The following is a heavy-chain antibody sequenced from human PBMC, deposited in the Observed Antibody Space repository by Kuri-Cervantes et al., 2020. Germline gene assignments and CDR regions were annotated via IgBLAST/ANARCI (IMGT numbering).Heavy chain of an antibody. Sequence: GGSLRLSCVASGFTFSNYAMSWVRQAPGKGLEWVSSISGASVSIYYADSVKGRFTISRDNSKNTLYLQINSLRAEDTAVYYCAKDQGTGDVLPSDWGQGTLVTVSS. CDR2: ISGASVSI. CDR1: GFTFSNYA. J-gene: IGHJ4*02. CDR3: AKDQGTGDVLPSD. V-gene: IGHV3-23*01. D-gene: IGHD7-27*01.